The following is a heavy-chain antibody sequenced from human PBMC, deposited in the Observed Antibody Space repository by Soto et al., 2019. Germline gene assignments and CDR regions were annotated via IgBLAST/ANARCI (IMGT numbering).Heavy chain of an antibody. V-gene: IGHV3-23*01. J-gene: IGHJ4*02. CDR3: AKDGQGPYYYGSGSFFF. Sequence: GGSLRLSCAASGFTFSSYAMSWVRQAPGKGLEWVSAISGSGGSTYYADSVKGRFTISRDNSKNTLYLQMNSLRAEDTAVYYCAKDGQGPYYYGSGSFFFRGQGTLVTVSS. D-gene: IGHD3-10*01. CDR2: ISGSGGST. CDR1: GFTFSSYA.